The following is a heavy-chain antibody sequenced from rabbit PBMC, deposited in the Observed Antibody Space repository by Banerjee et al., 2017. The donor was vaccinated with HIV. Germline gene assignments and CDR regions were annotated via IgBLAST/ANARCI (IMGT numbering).Heavy chain of an antibody. V-gene: IGHV1S40*01. CDR1: GFSFSSSYY. Sequence: QSLEESGGDLVKPGASLTLTCTASGFSFSSSYYMCWVRQAPGKGLEWIGCISVGSSGNTYYATWAKGRFTISKTSSTTVTLQMTSLTDADTATYFCARSSADAYYGYDLWGQGTLVTVS. D-gene: IGHD6-1*01. CDR2: ISVGSSGNT. J-gene: IGHJ4*01. CDR3: ARSSADAYYGYDL.